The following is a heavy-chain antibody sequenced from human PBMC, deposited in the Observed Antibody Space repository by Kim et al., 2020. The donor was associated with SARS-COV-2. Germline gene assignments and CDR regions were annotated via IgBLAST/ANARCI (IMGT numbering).Heavy chain of an antibody. CDR3: VRTPGEDRFRGVVRVH. D-gene: IGHD3-10*01. Sequence: GGSLRLSCEASGFTFSSFNMNWVRLAPGRGLQWVSSITSGSSTAYYADSVKGRFAISRDNAKNSLYLQMNNLSAEDSAVYFCVRTPGEDRFRGVVRVHWGQKTRVTVSA. CDR2: ITSGSSTA. J-gene: IGHJ4*02. V-gene: IGHV3-21*01. CDR1: GFTFSSFN.